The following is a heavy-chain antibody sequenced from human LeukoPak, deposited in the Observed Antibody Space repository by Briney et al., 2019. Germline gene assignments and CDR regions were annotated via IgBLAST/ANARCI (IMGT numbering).Heavy chain of an antibody. D-gene: IGHD5-18*01. CDR1: GGSISSGGYY. J-gene: IGHJ1*01. CDR3: ASTNGYEGRYFQH. Sequence: SETLSLTCTVPGGSISSGGYYWSWIRQHPGKGLEWIGYIYYSGSTYFNPSLKSRLTISVDTSKNQFSLKLSSVTAADTAVYYCASTNGYEGRYFQHWGQGTLVTVSS. V-gene: IGHV4-31*03. CDR2: IYYSGST.